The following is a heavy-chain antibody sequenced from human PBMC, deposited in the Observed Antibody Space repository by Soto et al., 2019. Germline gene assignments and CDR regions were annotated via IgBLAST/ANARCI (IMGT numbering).Heavy chain of an antibody. Sequence: QLQLQESGPGLVKPSETLSLTCTVSGGSISSSSYYWGWIRQPPGKGLEWIGSIYYSGSTYYNPSLKSRVTISVDTSKNQFSLKLSSVTAADTAVYYCARLRLSWQWLDHFDYWGQGTLVTVSS. CDR1: GGSISSSSYY. CDR3: ARLRLSWQWLDHFDY. J-gene: IGHJ4*02. V-gene: IGHV4-39*01. CDR2: IYYSGST. D-gene: IGHD6-19*01.